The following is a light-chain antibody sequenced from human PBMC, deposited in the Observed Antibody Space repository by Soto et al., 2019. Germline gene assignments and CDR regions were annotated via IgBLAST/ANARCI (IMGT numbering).Light chain of an antibody. CDR1: SSNIGGNYD. J-gene: IGLJ1*01. CDR2: ANN. Sequence: QSALTQPPSVSWAPGQRVTISCTVSSSNIGGNYDVHWFQHLPGTAPKLLIYANNNRPAGVPDRFSGSKSGTSASLAITGLQAEDEADYYCQSYDRSLSGYVFGSGTKVTVL. CDR3: QSYDRSLSGYV. V-gene: IGLV1-40*01.